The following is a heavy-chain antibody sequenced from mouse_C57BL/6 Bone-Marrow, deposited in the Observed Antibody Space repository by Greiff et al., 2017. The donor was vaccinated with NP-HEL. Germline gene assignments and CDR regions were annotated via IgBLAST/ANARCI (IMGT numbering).Heavy chain of an antibody. Sequence: QVQLQQPGAELVKPGASVKLSCKASGYTFTSYWTHWVKQRPGQGLEWIGMIHPNSGSTNYNEKFKSKATLTVDKSSSTAYMQLSSLTSEDSAVYYCARGYYGSSPWFAYWGQGTLVTVSA. V-gene: IGHV1-64*01. CDR3: ARGYYGSSPWFAY. CDR2: IHPNSGST. J-gene: IGHJ3*01. CDR1: GYTFTSYW. D-gene: IGHD1-1*01.